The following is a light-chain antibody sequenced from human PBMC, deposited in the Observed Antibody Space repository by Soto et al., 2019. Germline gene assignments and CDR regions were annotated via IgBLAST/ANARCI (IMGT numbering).Light chain of an antibody. J-gene: IGKJ1*01. CDR1: QSVSSGY. Sequence: EIVLTQSPGTLSLSPGERATLSCRASQSVSSGYLAWYQQKPGQAPSLLIYGASSRATGIPDRFSGSGSGTDFTLTISRLEPEDFAVYFCQQYSNSPQTFGQGTKGDIK. CDR3: QQYSNSPQT. V-gene: IGKV3-20*01. CDR2: GAS.